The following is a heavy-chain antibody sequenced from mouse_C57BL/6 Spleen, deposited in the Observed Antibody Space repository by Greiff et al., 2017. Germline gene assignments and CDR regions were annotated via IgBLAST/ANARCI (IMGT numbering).Heavy chain of an antibody. J-gene: IGHJ2*01. CDR1: GFNIKDDY. V-gene: IGHV14-4*01. CDR3: TSNYYGISYFDY. D-gene: IGHD1-1*01. Sequence: VQLQQSGAELVRPGASVKLSCTASGFNIKDDYMHWVKQRPEQGLEWIGWIDPENGDTEYASKFQGKATITADTSSNTAYLQLSSLTSEDTAVYYCTSNYYGISYFDYWGQGTTLTVSS. CDR2: IDPENGDT.